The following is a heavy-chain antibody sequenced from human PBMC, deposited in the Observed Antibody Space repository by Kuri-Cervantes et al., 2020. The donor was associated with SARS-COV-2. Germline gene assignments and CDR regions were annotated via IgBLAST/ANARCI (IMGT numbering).Heavy chain of an antibody. J-gene: IGHJ5*02. V-gene: IGHV4-34*01. CDR2: INHSGST. D-gene: IGHD2-15*01. CDR1: GGSFSGYY. CDR3: ARGRQFWDIVVVAARWFDP. Sequence: ESLKISCAVYGGSFSGYYWSWIRQPPGKGLEWIGEINHSGSTNYNPSLKSRVTISVDTSKNQFSLKLSSVTAADTAVYYCARGRQFWDIVVVAARWFDPWGQGTLVTVSS.